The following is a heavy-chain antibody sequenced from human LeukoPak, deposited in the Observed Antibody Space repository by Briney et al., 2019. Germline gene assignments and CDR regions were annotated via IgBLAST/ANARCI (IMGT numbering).Heavy chain of an antibody. Sequence: SETLSLTCTVSGGSISSYYWSWIRQPPGKGLEWIGYIYYSGSTNYNPSLKSRVTISVDTSKNQFSLKLSSVTAADTAVYYCARESKRWLQLGAAFDIWGQGTMVTVSS. CDR3: ARESKRWLQLGAAFDI. CDR2: IYYSGST. CDR1: GGSISSYY. D-gene: IGHD5-24*01. J-gene: IGHJ3*02. V-gene: IGHV4-59*01.